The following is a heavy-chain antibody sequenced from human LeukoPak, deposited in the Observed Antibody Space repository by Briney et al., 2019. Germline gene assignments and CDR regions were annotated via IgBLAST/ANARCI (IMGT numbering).Heavy chain of an antibody. CDR3: ARSPYAFDAFDI. D-gene: IGHD4-17*01. CDR2: ISSSSSYI. J-gene: IGHJ3*02. CDR1: GFTFSSYE. Sequence: GGSLRLSCAASGFTFSSYEMNWVRQAPGKGLEWVSSISSSSSYIYYADSVKGRFTISRDNAKNSLYLQMNSLRAEDTAVYYCARSPYAFDAFDIWGQGTMVTVSS. V-gene: IGHV3-21*01.